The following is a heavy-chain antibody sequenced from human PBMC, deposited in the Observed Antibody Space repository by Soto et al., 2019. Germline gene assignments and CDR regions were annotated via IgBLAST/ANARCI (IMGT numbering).Heavy chain of an antibody. J-gene: IGHJ3*02. D-gene: IGHD3-22*01. Sequence: SVKVSCKASGGTFSSYAISWVRQAPGQGLEWMGGIIPIFGTANYAQKFQGRVTITADESTSTAYMELSSLRSEDTAVYYCARDMYYYDSSGYRDPLDAFDIWGQGTMVTVSS. CDR1: GGTFSSYA. V-gene: IGHV1-69*13. CDR2: IIPIFGTA. CDR3: ARDMYYYDSSGYRDPLDAFDI.